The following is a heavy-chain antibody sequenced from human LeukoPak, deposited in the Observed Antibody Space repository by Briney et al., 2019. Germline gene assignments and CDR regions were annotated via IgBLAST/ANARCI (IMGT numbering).Heavy chain of an antibody. CDR1: GYTFTTYY. V-gene: IGHV1-46*01. CDR2: FNPRGGST. J-gene: IGHJ4*02. D-gene: IGHD6-25*01. CDR3: ARVGTAAATADY. Sequence: ASVTVSCKASGYTFTTYYMHWVRQAPGQRPEWMGIFNPRGGSTDYAQKFQGRVTMTSDTSTSTVYMELNSLKSEDTAVYFCARVGTAAATADYWGQGTLVTVSS.